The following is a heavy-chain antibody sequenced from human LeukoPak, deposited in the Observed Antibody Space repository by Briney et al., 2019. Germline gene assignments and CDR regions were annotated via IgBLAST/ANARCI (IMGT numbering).Heavy chain of an antibody. CDR1: GFSLSTSGVG. V-gene: IGHV2-5*02. CDR3: AHSISIFGVVIIVNWFDP. CDR2: IYWDDDK. D-gene: IGHD3-3*01. J-gene: IGHJ5*02. Sequence: SGPTLVNPTQTLTLTCTFSGFSLSTSGVGVGWIRQLPGKALEWLALIYWDDDKRYSPSLKSRLTITKDTSKNQVVLTMTNMDPVDTATYYCAHSISIFGVVIIVNWFDPWGQGTLVTVSS.